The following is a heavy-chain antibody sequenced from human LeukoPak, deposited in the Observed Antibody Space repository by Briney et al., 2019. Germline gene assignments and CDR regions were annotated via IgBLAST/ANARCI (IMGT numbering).Heavy chain of an antibody. CDR1: GFTFTNSW. J-gene: IGHJ4*02. CDR3: AVTSDYFHY. D-gene: IGHD4-11*01. Sequence: GGSLRLSCAASGFTFTNSWMSWVRQAPGKGLEWLANIKHDGSVKNYVDSVKGRFTISRDNAKNSVYLQMSSLRVEDTAVYFCAVTSDYFHYWGQGTLVTVSP. CDR2: IKHDGSVK. V-gene: IGHV3-7*01.